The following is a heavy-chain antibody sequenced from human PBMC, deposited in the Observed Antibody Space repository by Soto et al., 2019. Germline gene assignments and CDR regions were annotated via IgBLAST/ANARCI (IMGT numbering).Heavy chain of an antibody. Sequence: GGSXRLSCASSGFPFMPYTMHWVRQAPGQGLEWVAVISYDGTNQYYADSVKGRFIISRDNSNNTLSLQMHSLKSEDTAVYFCERGDIVGVNDVFDVWGQGTMVTVSS. J-gene: IGHJ3*01. CDR3: ERGDIVGVNDVFDV. CDR1: GFPFMPYT. V-gene: IGHV3-30*14. CDR2: ISYDGTNQ. D-gene: IGHD1-26*01.